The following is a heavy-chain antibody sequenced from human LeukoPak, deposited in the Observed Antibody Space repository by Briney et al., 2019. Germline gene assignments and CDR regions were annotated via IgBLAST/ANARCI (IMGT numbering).Heavy chain of an antibody. Sequence: ASVKVSCKASGYTFTSYDINWVRQATGQGLEWMGWMNPNSGNTGYAQKFQGRVTITRNTSISTAYMELSSLRSEDTAVYYCARGSQVGATILWGSAFDIWGQGTMVTVSS. CDR3: ARGSQVGATILWGSAFDI. CDR1: GYTFTSYD. CDR2: MNPNSGNT. V-gene: IGHV1-8*03. D-gene: IGHD1-26*01. J-gene: IGHJ3*02.